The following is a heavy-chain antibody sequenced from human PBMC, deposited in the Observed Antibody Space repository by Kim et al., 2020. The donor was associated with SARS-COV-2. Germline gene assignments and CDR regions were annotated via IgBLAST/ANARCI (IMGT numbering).Heavy chain of an antibody. CDR1: VYSFTDYA. CDR2: INAGNGNT. V-gene: IGHV1-3*01. CDR3: AREGHEGGFLT. Sequence: ASVKVPCKASVYSFTDYAIHWVRQAPGQRFEWMGWINAGNGNTRYSQNLQGRITITRDTSASTAYMELNSLRYEDTAVYYCAREGHEGGFLTWGQGTMVTVSS. J-gene: IGHJ3*01. D-gene: IGHD5-12*01.